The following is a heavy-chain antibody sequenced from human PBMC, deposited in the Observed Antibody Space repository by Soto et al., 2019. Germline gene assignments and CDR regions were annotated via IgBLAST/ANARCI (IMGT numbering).Heavy chain of an antibody. J-gene: IGHJ4*02. CDR2: IYYSGST. D-gene: IGHD2-21*02. CDR1: GTSISSYY. V-gene: IGHV4-59*06. Sequence: PSETLSLTCTVSGTSISSYYWSWIRQHPGKGLEWIGYIYYSGSTYHNPSLKSRVTISVDTSKNQFSLKLSSVTAADTAVYYCARSYCGGDCYSDFDYWGQGTLVTVSS. CDR3: ARSYCGGDCYSDFDY.